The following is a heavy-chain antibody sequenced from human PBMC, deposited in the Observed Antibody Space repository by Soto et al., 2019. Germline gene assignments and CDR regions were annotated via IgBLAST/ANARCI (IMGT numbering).Heavy chain of an antibody. Sequence: PGGCLELACAASGFTFSNAWVNGVLQAPGKGLEWVGRIKSKTDGGTTDYAAPVKGRFTISRDDSKNTLYLQMNSLKTEDTAVYYCTTVRYFDWLLSNNNWFDPWGQGTLVTVSS. CDR3: TTVRYFDWLLSNNNWFDP. CDR2: IKSKTDGGTT. J-gene: IGHJ5*02. D-gene: IGHD3-9*01. CDR1: GFTFSNAW. V-gene: IGHV3-15*07.